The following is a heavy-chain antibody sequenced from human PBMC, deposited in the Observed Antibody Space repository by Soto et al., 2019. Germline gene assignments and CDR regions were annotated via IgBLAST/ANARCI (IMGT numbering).Heavy chain of an antibody. D-gene: IGHD2-15*01. CDR2: IIPIFGTA. CDR3: ARDVRYCSGGSCYSSVDI. J-gene: IGHJ3*02. CDR1: GGTFSSYA. V-gene: IGHV1-69*13. Sequence: SVKVSCKASGGTFSSYAISWVRQAPGQGLEWMGGIIPIFGTANYAQKFQGRVTITADESTSTAYMELSSLRSEDTAVYYCARDVRYCSGGSCYSSVDIWGQGTMVTVSS.